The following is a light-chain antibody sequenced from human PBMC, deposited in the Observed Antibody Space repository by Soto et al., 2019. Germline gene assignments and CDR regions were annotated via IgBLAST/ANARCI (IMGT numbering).Light chain of an antibody. J-gene: IGLJ3*02. CDR2: EVS. CDR3: SSYAGSDIWV. Sequence: QSALTQPPSASGSPGQSVTISCTGTSSDVGGYNYVSWYQQYPGKAPKLMIDEVSKRPSGVPDRFSGSKSGKTASLTVSGLQAEDESDYYCSSYAGSDIWVFGGGTKVTVL. V-gene: IGLV2-8*01. CDR1: SSDVGGYNY.